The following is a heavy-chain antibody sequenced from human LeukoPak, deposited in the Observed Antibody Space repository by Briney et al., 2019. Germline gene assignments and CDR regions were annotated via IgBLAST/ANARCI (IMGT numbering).Heavy chain of an antibody. CDR3: ARVRYYDSSGSLDY. CDR2: INPNSGGT. J-gene: IGHJ4*02. V-gene: IGHV1-2*02. D-gene: IGHD3-22*01. CDR1: GYTFTGYY. Sequence: ASVKVPCKASGYTFTGYYMHWVRQAPGQGLEWMGWINPNSGGTNYAQKFQGRVTMTRDTSISTAYMELSRLRSDDTAVYYCARVRYYDSSGSLDYWGQGTLVTVSS.